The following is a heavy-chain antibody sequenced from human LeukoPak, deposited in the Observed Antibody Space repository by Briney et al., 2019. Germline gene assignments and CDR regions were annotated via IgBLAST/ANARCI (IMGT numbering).Heavy chain of an antibody. J-gene: IGHJ4*02. Sequence: GASVKVSCKASGYTFTSYQINWVRQATGQRLEWMGWMNPDNGNTGFAQNFQGRVTMTRNISISTAYMALSSLRSGDTAVYYCARGHVLVPAATDYWGQGTLVTVSS. V-gene: IGHV1-8*01. CDR3: ARGHVLVPAATDY. D-gene: IGHD2-2*01. CDR2: MNPDNGNT. CDR1: GYTFTSYQ.